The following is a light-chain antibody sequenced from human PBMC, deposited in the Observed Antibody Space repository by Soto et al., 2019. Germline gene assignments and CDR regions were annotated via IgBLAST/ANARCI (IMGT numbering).Light chain of an antibody. J-gene: IGKJ4*01. CDR3: QQSFRTPLT. CDR2: GAS. Sequence: IQMTQSPSSLSASVGDRVTISCRASQNIGKYLHWYQQKSGEAPKLLIYGASILQGGVPARFIGSGSGTHFTLTISSLQPEDFATYYCQQSFRTPLTFSGGTKVDIK. CDR1: QNIGKY. V-gene: IGKV1-39*01.